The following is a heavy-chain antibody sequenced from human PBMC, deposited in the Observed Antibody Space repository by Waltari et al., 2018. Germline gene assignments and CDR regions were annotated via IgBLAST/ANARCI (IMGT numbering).Heavy chain of an antibody. V-gene: IGHV1-69*05. CDR1: GGTFSSYA. D-gene: IGHD6-13*01. CDR2: IIPIFGTA. J-gene: IGHJ4*02. CDR3: ARGASSSWYSESDY. Sequence: QVQLVQSGAEVKKPGSSVKVSCKASGGTFSSYAISWVRQAPGQGLEWMGGIIPIFGTANYEQKFQGRVTITTDESTSTAYMELSSLRSEDTAVYYCARGASSSWYSESDYWGQGTLVTVSS.